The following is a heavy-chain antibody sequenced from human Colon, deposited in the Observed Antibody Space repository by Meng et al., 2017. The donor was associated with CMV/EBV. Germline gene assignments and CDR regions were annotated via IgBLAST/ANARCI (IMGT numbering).Heavy chain of an antibody. D-gene: IGHD3-3*01. CDR1: GFTVSSNY. J-gene: IGHJ3*02. Sequence: GGSLRLSCAASGFTVSSNYMSWVRQAPGKGLEWVSVIYSGGNTYYADSVKGRFTISRDNAKNSLYLEMNNLSAEDTAVYYCVRTAVFEGIVHDAFDIWGQGTMVTVSS. CDR3: VRTAVFEGIVHDAFDI. V-gene: IGHV3-53*01. CDR2: IYSGGNT.